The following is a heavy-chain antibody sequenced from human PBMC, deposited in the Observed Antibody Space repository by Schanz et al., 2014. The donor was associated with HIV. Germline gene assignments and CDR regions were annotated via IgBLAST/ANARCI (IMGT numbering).Heavy chain of an antibody. CDR3: AKASESIFGVEGLDF. CDR1: GFTFSSHG. J-gene: IGHJ4*02. D-gene: IGHD3-3*01. CDR2: ISYDGSNK. V-gene: IGHV3-30*18. Sequence: VQLLESGGGLVQPGGSLRLSCAASGFTFSSHGMHWVRQAPGKGLEWVAVISYDGSNKYYADSVKGRFTISRDTFKNTVYLQMNSLRSEDTAVYYCAKASESIFGVEGLDFWGQGTLVIVSS.